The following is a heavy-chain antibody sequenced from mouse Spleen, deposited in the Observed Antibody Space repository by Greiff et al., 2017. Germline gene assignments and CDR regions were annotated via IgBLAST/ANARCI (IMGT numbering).Heavy chain of an antibody. CDR3: ARSGDYGDYFYYAMDY. Sequence: QVQLQQSGAELVKPGASVKMSCKASGYTFTSYWITWVKQRPGQGLEWIGDIYPGSGSTNYNEKFKSKATLTVDTSSSTAYMQLSSLTSEDSAVYYCARSGDYGDYFYYAMDYWGQGTSVTVSS. CDR1: GYTFTSYW. J-gene: IGHJ4*01. CDR2: IYPGSGST. D-gene: IGHD2-13*01. V-gene: IGHV1-55*01.